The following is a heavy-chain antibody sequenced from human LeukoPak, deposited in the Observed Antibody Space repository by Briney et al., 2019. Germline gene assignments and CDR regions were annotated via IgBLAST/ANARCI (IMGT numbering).Heavy chain of an antibody. D-gene: IGHD3-10*01. J-gene: IGHJ4*02. CDR2: ISAYNGNT. CDR3: ARVSGSGSYVSYYFDY. Sequence: ASVKVSCKASGYTFTGYYMHWVRQAPGQGLEWMGWISAYNGNTNYAQKLQGRVTMATDTSTSTAYMELRSLRSEDTAVYYCARVSGSGSYVSYYFDYWGQGTLVTVSS. V-gene: IGHV1-18*04. CDR1: GYTFTGYY.